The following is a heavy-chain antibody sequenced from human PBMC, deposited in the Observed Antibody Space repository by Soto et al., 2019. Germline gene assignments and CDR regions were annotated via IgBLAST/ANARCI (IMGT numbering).Heavy chain of an antibody. CDR1: GGSISSGDYY. Sequence: SETLSLTCTVSGGSISSGDYYWSWIRQPPGKGLEWIGYIYYSGSTYYNPSLKSRVTISVDTSKNQFSLKLSSVTAADTAVYYCARGYYDSSGYYLPYYWGQGTLVTVSS. V-gene: IGHV4-30-4*01. CDR2: IYYSGST. CDR3: ARGYYDSSGYYLPYY. J-gene: IGHJ4*02. D-gene: IGHD3-22*01.